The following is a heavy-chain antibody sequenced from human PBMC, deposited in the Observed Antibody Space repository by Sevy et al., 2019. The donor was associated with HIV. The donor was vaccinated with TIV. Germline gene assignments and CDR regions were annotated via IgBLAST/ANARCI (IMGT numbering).Heavy chain of an antibody. CDR1: GGSVSSGDYY. CDR3: ARYTNFNSGYSYGFDF. D-gene: IGHD5-18*01. J-gene: IGHJ4*02. Sequence: SETLSLTCTVSGGSVSSGDYYWGWVRQPPGKGLEWSGSIYYSGSAYYNPSLTRRVTISVDTSKNQFSLKLSSVTAADTAVYYCARYTNFNSGYSYGFDFWGQGALVTVSS. CDR2: IYYSGSA. V-gene: IGHV4-30-4*01.